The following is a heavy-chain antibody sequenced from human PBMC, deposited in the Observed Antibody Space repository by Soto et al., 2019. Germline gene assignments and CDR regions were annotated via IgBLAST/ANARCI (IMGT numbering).Heavy chain of an antibody. V-gene: IGHV3-53*01. J-gene: IGHJ3*02. CDR1: GFTVSSNY. Sequence: EVQLVESGGGLIQPGGSLRLSCAASGFTVSSNYMSWVRQAPGKGLEWVSVIYSGGSTYYADSVKGRFTISRDNSKNTLYLQRNSLRAEDTAVYYCARSQGPYGGNSDACDIWGQGTMVTVSS. CDR2: IYSGGST. CDR3: ARSQGPYGGNSDACDI. D-gene: IGHD4-17*01.